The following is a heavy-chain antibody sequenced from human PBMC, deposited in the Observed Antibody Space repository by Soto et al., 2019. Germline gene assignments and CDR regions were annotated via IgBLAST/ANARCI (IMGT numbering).Heavy chain of an antibody. D-gene: IGHD3-16*01. J-gene: IGHJ5*02. CDR2: VHSSGIT. Sequence: NPSETLSLTCTVSGGSVSNDNFYWSWIRQPPGKGLEWIGYVHSSGITNYNPSLKRRVTISVGTSRNQFSLRLSSVTAADTAVYYCARGLTMGQLPSHFDLWGQGTLVTVSS. CDR3: ARGLTMGQLPSHFDL. CDR1: GGSVSNDNFY. V-gene: IGHV4-61*01.